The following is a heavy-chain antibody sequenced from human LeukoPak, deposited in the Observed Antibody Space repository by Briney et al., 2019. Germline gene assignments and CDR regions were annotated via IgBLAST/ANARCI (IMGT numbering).Heavy chain of an antibody. CDR2: IFYSGST. Sequence: SETLSLTCTVSSGSISTSNYYWGWVRQPPGKALEWIGNIFYSGSTYYSPSLKSRVTISLDTSRNQFSLKLNSVTAADTAVYYCARVSGYSYAPHDYWGQGTLVTVSS. V-gene: IGHV4-39*07. CDR1: SGSISTSNYY. D-gene: IGHD5-18*01. CDR3: ARVSGYSYAPHDY. J-gene: IGHJ4*02.